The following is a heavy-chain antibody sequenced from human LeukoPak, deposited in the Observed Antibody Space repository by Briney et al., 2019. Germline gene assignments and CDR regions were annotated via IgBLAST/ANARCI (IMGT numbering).Heavy chain of an antibody. CDR3: AKDRLVRGVIIDY. J-gene: IGHJ4*02. CDR1: GFTFSSYA. D-gene: IGHD3-10*01. Sequence: PGGSLRLSCAASGFTFSSYAMSWVRQAPGKGLELVSAISGSGGSTYYADSVKGQFTISRDNSKNTLSLQMNSLRAKDTAVYYCAKDRLVRGVIIDYWGQGTLVTVSS. CDR2: ISGSGGST. V-gene: IGHV3-23*01.